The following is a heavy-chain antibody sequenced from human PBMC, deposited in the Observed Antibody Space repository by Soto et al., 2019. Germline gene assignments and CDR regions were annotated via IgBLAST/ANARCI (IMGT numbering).Heavy chain of an antibody. CDR3: ARSIVVVTALDY. CDR1: GYTFTSYA. J-gene: IGHJ4*02. Sequence: ASVKVSCKASGYTFTSYAMHWVRQAPGQRLEWMGWINAGNGNTKYSQKFQGRVTITRDTSASTAYMELSSLRSEDTAVYYCARSIVVVTALDYWGQGTLVTGS. D-gene: IGHD2-21*02. CDR2: INAGNGNT. V-gene: IGHV1-3*01.